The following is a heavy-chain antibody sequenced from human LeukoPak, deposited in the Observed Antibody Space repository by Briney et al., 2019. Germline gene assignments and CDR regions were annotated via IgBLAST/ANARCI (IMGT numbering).Heavy chain of an antibody. D-gene: IGHD6-19*01. V-gene: IGHV3-11*04. CDR2: ISNSGSTI. CDR1: GFTFSDNY. Sequence: GGSLRLSCAASGFTFSDNYMSWIRQAPGKGLEWVSYISNSGSTIDYADSVKGRFTISRDNAKNSLYLQMNSLRAEDTAVYYCARKAVAFDYWGQGTLVTVSS. J-gene: IGHJ4*02. CDR3: ARKAVAFDY.